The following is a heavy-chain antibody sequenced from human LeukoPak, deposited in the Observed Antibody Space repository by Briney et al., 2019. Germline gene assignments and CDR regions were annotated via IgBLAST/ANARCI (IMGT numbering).Heavy chain of an antibody. Sequence: PSETLSLTCTVSGGSISSSSYYWGWIRQPPGKGLEWIGSIYYSGSTYYNPSLKSRVTISVDTSKNQFSLKLSSVTAADTAVYYCARHTKLERYDYWGQGTLVTVSS. J-gene: IGHJ4*02. CDR2: IYYSGST. CDR1: GGSISSSSYY. CDR3: ARHTKLERYDY. V-gene: IGHV4-39*01. D-gene: IGHD1-1*01.